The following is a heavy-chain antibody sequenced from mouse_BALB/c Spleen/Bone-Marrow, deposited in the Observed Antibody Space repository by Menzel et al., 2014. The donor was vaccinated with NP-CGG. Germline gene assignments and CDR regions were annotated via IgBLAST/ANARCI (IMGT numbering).Heavy chain of an antibody. CDR1: GFTFSDFY. V-gene: IGHV7-1*02. CDR2: SRNRRNDYTT. D-gene: IGHD4-1*01. J-gene: IGHJ2*01. CDR3: ARDAGRGNFDY. Sequence: EVKVVESGGGLVQPGGSLRLSCASSGFTFSDFYMDWVRQPPGKRLEWIAASRNRRNDYTTEYSASVKGRFIVSRDTSQSILYLQMNALRAEDTAIYYCARDAGRGNFDYWGQGTTLTVSS.